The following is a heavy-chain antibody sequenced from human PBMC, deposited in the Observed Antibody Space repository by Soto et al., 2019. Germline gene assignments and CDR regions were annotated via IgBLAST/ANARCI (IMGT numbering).Heavy chain of an antibody. CDR2: TSNSGNSV. CDR1: GFTFNDFF. V-gene: IGHV3-11*01. CDR3: ARNTFNWFYP. Sequence: QVQLVESGGDLVKPGGSLRLSCAASGFTFNDFFMTWIRQAPGRGPEWVASTSNSGNSVYYADSVKGRFTVSRDDAQNTLTLQMTDLRVDDTAVYYCARNTFNWFYPWGQGTLVTVSS. J-gene: IGHJ5*02.